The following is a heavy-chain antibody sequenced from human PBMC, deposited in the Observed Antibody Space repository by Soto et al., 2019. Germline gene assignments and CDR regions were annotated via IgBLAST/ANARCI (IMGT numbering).Heavy chain of an antibody. D-gene: IGHD3-9*01. CDR2: IYSGGST. CDR3: ARGSYYDILTGYPKMNYYYYYMDV. J-gene: IGHJ6*03. V-gene: IGHV3-53*04. Sequence: GGSLRLSCAASGFTVSSNYMSWVRQAPGKGLEWVSVIYSGGSTYYADSVKGRFTISRHNSKNTLYLQMNSLRAEDTAVYYCARGSYYDILTGYPKMNYYYYYMDVWGKGTTVTVSS. CDR1: GFTVSSNY.